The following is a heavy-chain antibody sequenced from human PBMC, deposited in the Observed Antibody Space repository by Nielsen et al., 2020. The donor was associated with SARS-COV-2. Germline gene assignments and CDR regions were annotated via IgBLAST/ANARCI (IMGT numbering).Heavy chain of an antibody. CDR1: GGSFGGYY. J-gene: IGHJ6*03. CDR3: ARGARYSSGWYGYYYYYMDV. V-gene: IGHV4-34*01. Sequence: SETLSLTCAVYGGSFGGYYWSWIRQPPGKGLEWIGEVNYRGGTNYNPSLKSRVTISMDASKNQFSLKMSSVTAADTAVYYCARGARYSSGWYGYYYYYMDVWGKGTTVTVSS. D-gene: IGHD6-19*01. CDR2: VNYRGGT.